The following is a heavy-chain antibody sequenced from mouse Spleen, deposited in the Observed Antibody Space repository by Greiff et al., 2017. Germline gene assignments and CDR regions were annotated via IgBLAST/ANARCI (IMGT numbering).Heavy chain of an antibody. CDR3: ARGDYYGSSPFAY. CDR2: ISTYYGNT. V-gene: IGHV1-67*01. Sequence: VQLQQSGPELVRPGVSVKISCKGSSYTFTDYAMHWVKQSHAKSLEWIGVISTYYGNTNYNQKFKGKATMTVDKSSSTAYMELARLTSEDSAVYYCARGDYYGSSPFAYWGQGTLVTVSA. J-gene: IGHJ3*01. D-gene: IGHD1-1*01. CDR1: SYTFTDYA.